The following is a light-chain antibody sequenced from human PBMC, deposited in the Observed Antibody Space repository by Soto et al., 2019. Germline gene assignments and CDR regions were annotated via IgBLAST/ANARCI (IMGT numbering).Light chain of an antibody. CDR1: QGISSY. CDR2: AAS. J-gene: IGKJ5*01. V-gene: IGKV1-9*01. CDR3: QHYHSYPIT. Sequence: DIQLTQSPCFLSASVGDRVTITCRASQGISSYLAWYQQKPGKAPKLLIYAASTLQSGVPSRFSGSGSGTEFTLTISSLQPDDFATYYCQHYHSYPITFGQGTRLEIK.